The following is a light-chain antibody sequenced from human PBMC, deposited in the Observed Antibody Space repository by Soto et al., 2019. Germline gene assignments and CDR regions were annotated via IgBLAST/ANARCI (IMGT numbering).Light chain of an antibody. CDR2: DVY. V-gene: IGLV2-14*03. J-gene: IGLJ1*01. CDR3: TSYTASSPFYV. Sequence: QSDLTQPASVSGSPGQSIAISCIGVRTDGDGHDYVSWYQQHPGQAPQLIIYDVYNRPSGVSDRFSGSKSGNTASLVISGLQAEDVADNFCTSYTASSPFYVFGAGTKVSVL. CDR1: RTDGDGHDY.